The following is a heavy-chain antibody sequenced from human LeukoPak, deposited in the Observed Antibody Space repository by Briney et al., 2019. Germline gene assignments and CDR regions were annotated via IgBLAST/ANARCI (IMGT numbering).Heavy chain of an antibody. CDR2: IRSKAYGGTT. D-gene: IGHD5-18*01. V-gene: IGHV3-49*04. Sequence: PGGSLRLSCTASGFTFGDYAMSWVRQAPGKGLEWVGFIRSKAYGGTTEYAASVKGRFTISRDDSKSIAYLQMNSLKTEDTAVYYCTTLYSYGSFFGVRYAFDIWGQGTMVTVSS. J-gene: IGHJ3*02. CDR1: GFTFGDYA. CDR3: TTLYSYGSFFGVRYAFDI.